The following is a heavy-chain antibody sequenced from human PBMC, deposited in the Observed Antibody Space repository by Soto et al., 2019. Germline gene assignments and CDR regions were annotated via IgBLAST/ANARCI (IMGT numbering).Heavy chain of an antibody. Sequence: QVQLVESGGGLVKPGGSLRLSCAASGFTFSDYYMSWIRQAPGKGLEWLSYISGSSDNTNYADSVKGRFTISRDNAKKSLYLEMNSLRAEDTAVYYFATITMMTWGQGTLVTVSS. J-gene: IGHJ5*02. D-gene: IGHD3-22*01. CDR1: GFTFSDYY. CDR2: ISGSSDNT. CDR3: ATITMMT. V-gene: IGHV3-11*06.